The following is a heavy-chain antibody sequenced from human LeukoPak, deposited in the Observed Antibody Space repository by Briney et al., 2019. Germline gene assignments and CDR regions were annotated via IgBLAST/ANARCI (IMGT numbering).Heavy chain of an antibody. CDR1: GGSISSSSYY. CDR2: IYYSGST. J-gene: IGHJ5*02. CDR3: ARRIRSSGWYDWFDP. D-gene: IGHD6-19*01. Sequence: SGTLSLTCTVSGGSISSSSYYWGWIRQPPGKGLEWIGSIYYSGSTYYNPSLKSRVTISVDTSKNQFSLKLSSVTAADTAVYYCARRIRSSGWYDWFDPWGQGTLVTVSS. V-gene: IGHV4-39*01.